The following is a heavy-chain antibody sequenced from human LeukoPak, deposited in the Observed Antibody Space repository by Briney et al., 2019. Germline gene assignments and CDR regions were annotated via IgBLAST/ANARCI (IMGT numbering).Heavy chain of an antibody. CDR2: IHYVGST. CDR1: GGSFSNYNYY. Sequence: SETLSLTCTVSGGSFSNYNYYWGWIRQSPWKGLEWIGSIHYVGSTYYNPSLKSRVTISVDTSKNQFSLNLSSVTAADTAVYYCARQNNFDFWSGFFDYWGLGALVTVSS. CDR3: ARQNNFDFWSGFFDY. D-gene: IGHD3-3*01. V-gene: IGHV4-39*01. J-gene: IGHJ4*02.